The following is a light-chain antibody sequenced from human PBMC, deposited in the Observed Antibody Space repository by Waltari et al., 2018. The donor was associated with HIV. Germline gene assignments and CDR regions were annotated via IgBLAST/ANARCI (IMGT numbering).Light chain of an antibody. CDR2: DVT. J-gene: IGLJ2*01. Sequence: QSSLTQPRSMSGSPGQSVTISCTGTSTDVGSYNYVSWYQQHPGKAPKLIIYDVTKRPPGVPDRFSGSKSGITASLTISGLQSEDEADYHCCSFAGSSTFAVFGGGTKLTVL. CDR1: STDVGSYNY. V-gene: IGLV2-11*01. CDR3: CSFAGSSTFAV.